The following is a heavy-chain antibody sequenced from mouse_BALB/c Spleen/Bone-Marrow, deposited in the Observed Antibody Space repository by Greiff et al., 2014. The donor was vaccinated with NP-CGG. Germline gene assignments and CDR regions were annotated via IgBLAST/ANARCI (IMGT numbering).Heavy chain of an antibody. Sequence: VQLQQSGAELVKPGASVKLSCTASGFNIKDTYMHWVKQRPEQGLEWIGRIDPANGNTKYDPKFQGKATITADTSSNTVYLQLRSLTSEDTAVYYCARPIYLWGQGTTVTVSS. D-gene: IGHD5-1*01. CDR2: IDPANGNT. J-gene: IGHJ4*01. CDR1: GFNIKDTY. V-gene: IGHV14-3*02. CDR3: ARPIYL.